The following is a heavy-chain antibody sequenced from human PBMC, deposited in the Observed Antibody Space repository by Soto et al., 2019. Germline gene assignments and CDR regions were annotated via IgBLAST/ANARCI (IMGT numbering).Heavy chain of an antibody. V-gene: IGHV3-33*01. CDR2: IWYDGSNK. CDR1: GFTFSSCG. D-gene: IGHD6-6*01. CDR3: ARDRYRIAARPGWFDP. J-gene: IGHJ5*02. Sequence: GGSLRLSCAASGFTFSSCGMHWVRQAPGKGLEWVAVIWYDGSNKYYADSVKGRFTISRDNSKNTLYLQMNSLRAEDTAVYYCARDRYRIAARPGWFDPWGQGTLVTVSS.